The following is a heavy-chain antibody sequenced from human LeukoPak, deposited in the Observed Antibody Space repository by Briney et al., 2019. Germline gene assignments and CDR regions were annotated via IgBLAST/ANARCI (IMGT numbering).Heavy chain of an antibody. D-gene: IGHD3-9*01. V-gene: IGHV3-20*04. Sequence: GGSLRLSCAASGFTFDDYGMSWVRQAPGKGLEWVSGINWNGGRTGYADSVKGRFTISRDNAKNSLYLQMNSLRAEDTAVYYCANRPGNHDILTQYYFDFWGQGTLVTVSS. J-gene: IGHJ4*02. CDR1: GFTFDDYG. CDR2: INWNGGRT. CDR3: ANRPGNHDILTQYYFDF.